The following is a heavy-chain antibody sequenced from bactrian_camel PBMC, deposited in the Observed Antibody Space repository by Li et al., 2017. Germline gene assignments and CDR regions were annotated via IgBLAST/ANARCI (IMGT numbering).Heavy chain of an antibody. CDR2: IYIAFHPEDQRT. CDR1: ERVYGKC. D-gene: IGHD2*01. Sequence: HVQLVESGGGSSQAGGSLRLSCVAPERVYGKCMGWFRQAPGKEREAVATIYIAFHPEDQRTYYASSVKGRFTISKDNAKNILYLQMDNLKPEDSATYRCAASWDVTAIEALGRVADPAFGYWGEGTQVTVS. CDR3: AASWDVTAIEALGRVADPAFGY. V-gene: IGHV3S54*01. J-gene: IGHJ6*01.